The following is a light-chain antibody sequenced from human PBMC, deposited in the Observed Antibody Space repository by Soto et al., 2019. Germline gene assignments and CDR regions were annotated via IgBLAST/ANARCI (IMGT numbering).Light chain of an antibody. CDR3: CSYAGGYTHV. CDR2: DVI. J-gene: IGLJ1*01. V-gene: IGLV2-11*01. CDR1: RSDIGGYNF. Sequence: QSVLTQPRSVSGSPGQSVTISVAGTRSDIGGYNFVSWYQQHPGQAPKLIIYDVIKRPSGVPDRFSGSKSGNTASLTIYGLQAEDEADYYCCSYAGGYTHVFGTGTKVTVL.